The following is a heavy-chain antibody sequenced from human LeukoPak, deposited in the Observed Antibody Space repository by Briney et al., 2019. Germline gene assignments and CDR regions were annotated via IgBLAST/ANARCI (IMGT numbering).Heavy chain of an antibody. CDR1: GFTFSSYA. Sequence: GRSLRLSCAASGFTFSSYAMHWVRQAPGKGLEWVAVISYDGSNRYYADSVKGRFTISRDNSKNTLYLQMNSLRAEDTAVYYCARGDCSGGSCYPTYNWFDPWGQGTLVTVSS. D-gene: IGHD2-15*01. V-gene: IGHV3-30-3*01. CDR3: ARGDCSGGSCYPTYNWFDP. J-gene: IGHJ5*02. CDR2: ISYDGSNR.